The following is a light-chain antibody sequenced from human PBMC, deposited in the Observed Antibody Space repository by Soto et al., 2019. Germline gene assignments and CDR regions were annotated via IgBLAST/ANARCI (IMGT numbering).Light chain of an antibody. Sequence: QSALTQPASVSGSPGQSITISCTGTSSDVGGYNSVSWYQQHPGKAPKLMIYDVSNRPSGVSNRLSGSKSGNTASLTISGLQAEDEADYYCSSHTSSSTRVFGTGTKLTVL. CDR1: SSDVGGYNS. V-gene: IGLV2-14*01. J-gene: IGLJ1*01. CDR3: SSHTSSSTRV. CDR2: DVS.